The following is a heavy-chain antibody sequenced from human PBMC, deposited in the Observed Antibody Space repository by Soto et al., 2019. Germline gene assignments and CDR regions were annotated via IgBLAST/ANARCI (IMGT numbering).Heavy chain of an antibody. J-gene: IGHJ4*02. CDR1: GYTFTGYY. V-gene: IGHV1-2*04. D-gene: IGHD6-13*01. Sequence: ASVKVSCKASGYTFTGYYMHWVRQAPGQGLEWMGWINPNSGGTNYAQKFQGWVTMTRDTSISTAYMELSRLRSDDTAVYYCAVGSDSSSWYYFDYWGQGTLVTVS. CDR3: AVGSDSSSWYYFDY. CDR2: INPNSGGT.